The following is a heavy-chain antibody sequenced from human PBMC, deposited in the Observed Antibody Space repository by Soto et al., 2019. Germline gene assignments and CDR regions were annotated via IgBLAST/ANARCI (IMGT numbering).Heavy chain of an antibody. CDR1: GFTFNDHY. CDR3: TVWIEGACY. V-gene: IGHV3-72*01. Sequence: HLVASGGGLVQPGGSLRLSCAASGFTFNDHYMDWVRQAPGKGLEWVARSKNRGQGFTIEYAASLKGRFTISRDDSANSLYLQMNSLETYDTAVYYCTVWIEGACYWGRGILVTVSS. D-gene: IGHD3-16*01. CDR2: SKNRGQGFTI. J-gene: IGHJ4*02.